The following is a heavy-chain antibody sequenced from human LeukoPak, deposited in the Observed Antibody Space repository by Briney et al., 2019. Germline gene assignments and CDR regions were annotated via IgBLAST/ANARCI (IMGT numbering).Heavy chain of an antibody. CDR3: ARDRELRYFAREGGLDV. Sequence: SQTLSLTCAVSGGSISSGGYSWSWIRQPPGKGLEWIGYIYHSGSTYYNPSLKSRVTISVDRSKNQFSLKLSSVTAADTAVYYCARDRELRYFAREGGLDVWGQGTTVTVSS. J-gene: IGHJ6*02. V-gene: IGHV4-30-2*01. D-gene: IGHD3-9*01. CDR1: GGSISSGGYS. CDR2: IYHSGST.